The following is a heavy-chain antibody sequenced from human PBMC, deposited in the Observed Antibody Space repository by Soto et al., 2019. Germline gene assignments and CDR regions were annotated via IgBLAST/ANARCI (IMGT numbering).Heavy chain of an antibody. CDR2: ISGSGGST. CDR1: GFTFSTHA. J-gene: IGHJ6*02. CDR3: AKSAASEDDYFYYGLDV. Sequence: GSLRLSCAASGFTFSTHAMSWVREAPGKGLEWVSAISGSGGSTYYADSVKGRFTISRDNSKNTLYLQMNSLRAEDTAVYYCAKSAASEDDYFYYGLDVWGQGTTVTVSS. V-gene: IGHV3-23*01. D-gene: IGHD6-25*01.